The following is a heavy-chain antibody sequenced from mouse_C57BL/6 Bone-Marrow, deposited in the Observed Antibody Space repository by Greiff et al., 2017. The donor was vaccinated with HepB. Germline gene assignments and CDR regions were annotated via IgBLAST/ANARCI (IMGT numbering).Heavy chain of an antibody. D-gene: IGHD1-1*01. CDR3: ARDRGLRVYYFDY. V-gene: IGHV5-4*01. CDR2: ISDGGSYT. Sequence: EVKLVESGGGLVKPGGSLKLSCAASGFTFSSYAMSWVRQTPEKRLAWVATISDGGSYTYYPDNVKGRFTISRDNAKNNLYLQMSHLKSEDTAMYYCARDRGLRVYYFDYWGQGTTLTVSS. CDR1: GFTFSSYA. J-gene: IGHJ2*01.